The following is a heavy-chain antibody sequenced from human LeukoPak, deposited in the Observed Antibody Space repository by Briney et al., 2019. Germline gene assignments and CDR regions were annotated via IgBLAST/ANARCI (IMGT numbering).Heavy chain of an antibody. CDR1: GFTFSSYS. CDR2: ISSSSSTT. J-gene: IGHJ4*02. D-gene: IGHD2-2*01. Sequence: PGGSLRLSCAASGFTFSSYSMNWVRQAPGKGLEWVSYISSSSSTTYYADSVKGRFTISRDNSKNTLYLQMNSLRAEDTAVYYCAKERRLVPADSPDYWGQGTLVTVSS. V-gene: IGHV3-48*01. CDR3: AKERRLVPADSPDY.